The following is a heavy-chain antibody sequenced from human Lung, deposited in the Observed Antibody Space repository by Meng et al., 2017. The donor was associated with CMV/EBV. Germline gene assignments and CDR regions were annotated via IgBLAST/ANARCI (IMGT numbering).Heavy chain of an antibody. CDR3: AHARYTSFYYFNY. Sequence: SGXXLVXPTQTLTLICTFSGFSLSISRLAVGWIRQPPGKALECLGIIYWNDDKRYSQSLKSRLTITKDTSKNQVVLTMTNMDPADTATYYCAHARYTSFYYFNYWGQGTLVTVSS. D-gene: IGHD6-13*01. J-gene: IGHJ4*02. CDR1: GFSLSISRLA. V-gene: IGHV2-5*01. CDR2: IYWNDDK.